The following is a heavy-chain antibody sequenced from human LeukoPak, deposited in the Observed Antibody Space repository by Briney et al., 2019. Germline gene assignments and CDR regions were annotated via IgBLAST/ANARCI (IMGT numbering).Heavy chain of an antibody. J-gene: IGHJ4*02. D-gene: IGHD3-10*01. V-gene: IGHV3-49*04. CDR3: IGSFGELTFFDY. CDR2: IRSKAYGGTT. Sequence: GGSLRLSCAASGFTFSSYAMSWVRQAPGKGLEWVGFIRSKAYGGTTEYAASVKGRFTISRDDSKSIAYLQMNSLKTEDTAVYYCIGSFGELTFFDYWGQGTLVTVSS. CDR1: GFTFSSYA.